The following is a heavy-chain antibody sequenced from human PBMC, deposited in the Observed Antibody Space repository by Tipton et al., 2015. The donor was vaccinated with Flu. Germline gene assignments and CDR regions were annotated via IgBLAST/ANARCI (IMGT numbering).Heavy chain of an antibody. CDR2: IYPGDSDT. V-gene: IGHV5-51*01. Sequence: QLVQSGAEVKKPGESLKISCKGSGYSFTSYWIGWVRQMPGKGLEWMGIIYPGDSDTRYSPSFQGQVTISADKSISTAYMELSRLRSDDTAVYYCARFVTQDFDYWGQGTLVTVSS. J-gene: IGHJ4*02. CDR1: GYSFTSYW. D-gene: IGHD2-21*02. CDR3: ARFVTQDFDY.